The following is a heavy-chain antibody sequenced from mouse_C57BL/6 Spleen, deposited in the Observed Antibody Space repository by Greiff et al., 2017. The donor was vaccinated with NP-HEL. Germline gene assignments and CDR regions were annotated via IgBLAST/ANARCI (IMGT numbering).Heavy chain of an antibody. J-gene: IGHJ3*01. Sequence: QVQLQQPGAELVRPGSSVKLSCKASGYTFTSYWMHWVKQRPIQGLEWIVNIDPSDSETHYNQKFKDKATLTVDKSSSTAYMQLSSLTSEDSAVYYCAREGFPWFAYWGQGTLVTVSA. CDR3: AREGFPWFAY. CDR1: GYTFTSYW. V-gene: IGHV1-52*01. CDR2: IDPSDSET.